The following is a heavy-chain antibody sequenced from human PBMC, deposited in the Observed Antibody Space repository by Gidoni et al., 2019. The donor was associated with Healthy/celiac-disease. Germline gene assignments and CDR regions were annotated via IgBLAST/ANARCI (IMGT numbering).Heavy chain of an antibody. CDR2: ISGSGGST. CDR3: AHYIAAAVFDY. CDR1: GFTFISYA. D-gene: IGHD6-13*01. J-gene: IGHJ4*02. V-gene: IGHV3-23*01. Sequence: EVQLLESGGGLVQPGGSLRLSCAASGFTFISYAMSWVRQAPGKGLGWVAAISGSGGSTYYADSVKGRFTISRDNSKNTLYLQMNSLRAEDTAVYYCAHYIAAAVFDYWGQGTLVTVSS.